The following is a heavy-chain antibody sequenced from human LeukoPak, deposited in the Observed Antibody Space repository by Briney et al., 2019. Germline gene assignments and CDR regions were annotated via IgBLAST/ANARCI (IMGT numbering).Heavy chain of an antibody. CDR1: GGSISSGSYY. J-gene: IGHJ6*03. V-gene: IGHV4-61*02. Sequence: PSQTLSLTCTVSGGSISSGSYYWSWIRQPAGKGLEWIGRIYTSGSTNYNPSLKSRVTISIDTSKNQFSLKLGSVTAADTAVYYCARAPDDYYYYYMDVWGKGTTVTVSS. CDR2: IYTSGST. CDR3: ARAPDDYYYYYMDV.